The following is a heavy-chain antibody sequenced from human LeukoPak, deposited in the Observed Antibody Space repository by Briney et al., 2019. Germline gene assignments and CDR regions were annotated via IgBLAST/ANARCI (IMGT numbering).Heavy chain of an antibody. CDR2: IWYDGSNK. D-gene: IGHD6-25*01. Sequence: PGGSLRLSCAASGFTFSSYGMHWVRQAPGKGLEWVAVIWYDGSNKYYADSVKGRFTISRDNSKNTLYLQMNSLRAEGTAAYYCASERLGYFDYWGQGTLVTVSS. CDR1: GFTFSSYG. CDR3: ASERLGYFDY. V-gene: IGHV3-33*01. J-gene: IGHJ4*02.